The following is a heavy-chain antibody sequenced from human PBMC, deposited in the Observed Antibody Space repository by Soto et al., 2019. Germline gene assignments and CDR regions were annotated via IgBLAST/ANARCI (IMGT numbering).Heavy chain of an antibody. CDR3: ERLLGAGIIDY. CDR1: GGSISSSSYY. V-gene: IGHV4-39*01. D-gene: IGHD1-26*01. CDR2: IYYSGST. Sequence: PSETLSLTCTVSGGSISSSSYYWGWIRQPPGKGLEWIGSIYYSGSTYYNPSLKSRVTISVDTSKNQFSLKLSSVTAADTAVYYCERLLGAGIIDYWGQGNLVTVSS. J-gene: IGHJ4*02.